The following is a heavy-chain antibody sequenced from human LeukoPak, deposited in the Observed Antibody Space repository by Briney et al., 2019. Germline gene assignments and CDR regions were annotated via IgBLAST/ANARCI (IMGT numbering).Heavy chain of an antibody. V-gene: IGHV1-46*01. CDR3: ARSEDYGDFDP. CDR2: INPNGGST. J-gene: IGHJ5*02. CDR1: GYTFTSYY. D-gene: IGHD4-17*01. Sequence: ASVKVSFKASGYTFTSYYIHWVRQAPGQGLEWMGIINPNGGSTGYAQRFQDRVTMTRDTSTSTVYMELSSLRSEDTAVYYCARSEDYGDFDPWGQGTLDTVSS.